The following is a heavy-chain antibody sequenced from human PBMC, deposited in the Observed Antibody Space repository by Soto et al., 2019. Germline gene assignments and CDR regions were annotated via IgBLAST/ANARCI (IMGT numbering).Heavy chain of an antibody. Sequence: GASVKVSCKASGYTFTSYGISWVRQAPGQGLEWMGWISAYNGNTNYAQKLQGRVTMTTDTSTSTAYMELRSLRSDGTAVYYCAGNYYDSSGYGRGAFDIWGQGTMVTVSS. V-gene: IGHV1-18*01. D-gene: IGHD3-22*01. CDR2: ISAYNGNT. J-gene: IGHJ3*02. CDR3: AGNYYDSSGYGRGAFDI. CDR1: GYTFTSYG.